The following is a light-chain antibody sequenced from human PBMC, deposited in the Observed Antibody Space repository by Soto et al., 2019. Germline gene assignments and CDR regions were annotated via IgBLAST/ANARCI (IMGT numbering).Light chain of an antibody. V-gene: IGLV2-14*01. Sequence: QSALTQPASVSGSPGQSITISCTGTSGDVGGYNYVSWYQQHPGKAPKVLIYEVSYRPSGVSNRFSASKSGNTASLTISGLPAEDEADYYCTSYTSSSTWVFGGGTKVTVL. J-gene: IGLJ3*02. CDR2: EVS. CDR3: TSYTSSSTWV. CDR1: SGDVGGYNY.